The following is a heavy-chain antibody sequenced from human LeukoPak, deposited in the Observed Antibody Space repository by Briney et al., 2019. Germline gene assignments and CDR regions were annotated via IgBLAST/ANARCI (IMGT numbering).Heavy chain of an antibody. CDR2: ISSTSSYI. V-gene: IGHV3-21*01. J-gene: IGHJ4*02. CDR1: GFTFRTYT. Sequence: GGSLRLSCAASGFTFRTYTMNWVRQAPGKGLEWVSSISSTSSYIYYADSVKGRFTISRDNAKNSLYLQMNSLRVEDTAVYYCARDWGYGSGTYPNFDYWGQGTLVTVSS. CDR3: ARDWGYGSGTYPNFDY. D-gene: IGHD3-10*01.